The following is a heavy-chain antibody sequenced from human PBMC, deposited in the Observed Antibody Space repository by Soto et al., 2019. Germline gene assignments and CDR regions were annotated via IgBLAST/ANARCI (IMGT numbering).Heavy chain of an antibody. Sequence: QVQLQESGPGLVKPSQTLSLTCTVSGGSVNTADYYWTWIRQSPRKGLEWIVHIYYDGSAYPNPSLTSRVTASVDTSKDQFSLNLFSVTAADTAVYYCARRMRDTYQYYNWFDPWGQGTLVTVSS. CDR1: GGSVNTADYY. CDR2: IYYDGSA. J-gene: IGHJ5*02. V-gene: IGHV4-30-4*01. D-gene: IGHD3-16*02. CDR3: ARRMRDTYQYYNWFDP.